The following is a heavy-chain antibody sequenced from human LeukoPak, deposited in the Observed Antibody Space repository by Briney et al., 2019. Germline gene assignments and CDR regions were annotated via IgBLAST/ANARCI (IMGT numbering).Heavy chain of an antibody. CDR3: TTDVISLRRDGYNNYYYYGMDV. D-gene: IGHD5-24*01. CDR2: IKSKTDGGTT. V-gene: IGHV3-15*01. Sequence: PGGSLRLSCAASGFTFSNAWMSWVRQAPGKGLEWVGGIKSKTDGGTTDYAAPVKGRFTISRDDSKNTLYLQMNSLKTEDTAVYYCTTDVISLRRDGYNNYYYYGMDVWGQGTTVTVSS. J-gene: IGHJ6*02. CDR1: GFTFSNAW.